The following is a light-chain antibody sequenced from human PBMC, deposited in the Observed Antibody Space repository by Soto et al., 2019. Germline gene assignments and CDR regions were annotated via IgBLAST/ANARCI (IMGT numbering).Light chain of an antibody. J-gene: IGKJ4*01. Sequence: DIVMTQSPDSLAVSLGERATINCKSSQSILSSSDSKNYLSWFQQKPGQPPKLLISWAFNRDSGVPDRFSGRGSGTDFTLTISSLQSEDVAIYYCHQYYTDPLTFGGGTKVEIK. CDR3: HQYYTDPLT. CDR1: QSILSSSDSKNY. V-gene: IGKV4-1*01. CDR2: WAF.